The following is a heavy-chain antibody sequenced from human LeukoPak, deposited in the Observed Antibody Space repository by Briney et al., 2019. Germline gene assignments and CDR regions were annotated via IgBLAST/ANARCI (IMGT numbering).Heavy chain of an antibody. J-gene: IGHJ4*02. CDR2: IDPSDSDT. D-gene: IGHD5-18*01. CDR1: GYSFTSYW. Sequence: GESLKISCKASGYSFTSYWIGWVGQMPGKGLEWMEIIDPSDSDTRYTPSFQGHVPISADKSLTTAYLQWNSLKAADTAMYYCARQTAMGRSGDYWGQGTLVTVSS. CDR3: ARQTAMGRSGDY. V-gene: IGHV5-51*01.